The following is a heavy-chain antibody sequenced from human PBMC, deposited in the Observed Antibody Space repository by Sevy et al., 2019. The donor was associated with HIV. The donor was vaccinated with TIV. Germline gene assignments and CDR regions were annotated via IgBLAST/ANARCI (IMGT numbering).Heavy chain of an antibody. CDR1: GGSISSSSYY. Sequence: SETLSLTCTVSGGSISSSSYYWGWIRQPPGKGLEWIGSIYYSGSTYYNPSLKSRVTISVDTSKNQFSLKLSSVTAADTAVYYCARHLGYCTNGVCYGYFDYWGQGTLVTISS. CDR3: ARHLGYCTNGVCYGYFDY. CDR2: IYYSGST. D-gene: IGHD2-8*01. J-gene: IGHJ4*02. V-gene: IGHV4-39*01.